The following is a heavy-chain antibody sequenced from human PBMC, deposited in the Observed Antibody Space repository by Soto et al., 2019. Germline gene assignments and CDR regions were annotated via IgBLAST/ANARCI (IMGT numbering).Heavy chain of an antibody. D-gene: IGHD6-6*01. Sequence: PLVPLRVSSRAAGVSCSRFGMHWVRQATGKSLASLAVISDEGSNKHYAYYVKCRFTLSRDGSKNTLYLQMNSLRAEDTVVYYCAKDAPRTNAARPQHWRHGTLDTVSS. J-gene: IGHJ4*01. CDR3: AKDAPRTNAARPQH. V-gene: IGHV3-30*18. CDR1: GVSCSRFG. CDR2: ISDEGSNK.